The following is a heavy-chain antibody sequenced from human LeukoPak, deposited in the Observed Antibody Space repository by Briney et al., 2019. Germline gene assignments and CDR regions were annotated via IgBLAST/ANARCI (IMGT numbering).Heavy chain of an antibody. CDR1: GGSISSHY. CDR3: ARGGKQPGPWREVDY. D-gene: IGHD3-3*01. J-gene: IGHJ4*02. CDR2: IYYSGST. Sequence: PSETLSLTCTVSGGSISSHYWSWIRQPPGQGLELIGYIYYSGSTNYNPSLKSRVTISVDTSKNQSSLKLSSVTAADTAVYYCARGGKQPGPWREVDYWGQGTLVTVSS. V-gene: IGHV4-59*11.